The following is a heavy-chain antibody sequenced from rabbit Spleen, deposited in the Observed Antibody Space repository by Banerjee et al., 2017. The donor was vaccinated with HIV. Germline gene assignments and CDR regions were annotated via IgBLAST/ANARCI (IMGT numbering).Heavy chain of an antibody. D-gene: IGHD4-1*01. CDR3: ARDLAGVIGWNFGW. CDR2: IYGGSGNT. CDR1: GFDFSSNA. V-gene: IGHV1S45*01. Sequence: QEQLVESGGGLVTPGASLTLTCKASGFDFSSNAMCWVRQAPGKRPEWIACIYGGSGNTYYASWAKGRFTISKTSPTTVTLQMTSLTAADTATYFCARDLAGVIGWNFGWWGPGTLVTVS. J-gene: IGHJ6*01.